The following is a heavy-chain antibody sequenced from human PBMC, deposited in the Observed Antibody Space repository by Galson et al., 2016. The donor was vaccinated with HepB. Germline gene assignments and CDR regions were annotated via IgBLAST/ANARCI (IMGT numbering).Heavy chain of an antibody. V-gene: IGHV4-31*03. J-gene: IGHJ5*02. D-gene: IGHD3-10*01. Sequence: TLSLTCSVSGGAINSAYHWSWIRRHPGKGLEWIGYISYTGLTNYKSSLKSRITMSIDTSKNQFSLRLSAVTAADMATYYCARGPPDYLDSGSFYSGWFDPWGRGTLVTVSS. CDR1: GGAINSAYH. CDR3: ARGPPDYLDSGSFYSGWFDP. CDR2: ISYTGLT.